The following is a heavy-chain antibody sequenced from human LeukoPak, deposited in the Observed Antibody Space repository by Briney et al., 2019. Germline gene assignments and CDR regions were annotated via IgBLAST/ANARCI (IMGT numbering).Heavy chain of an antibody. CDR3: AKENTMVRGVSEC. V-gene: IGHV3-30*02. CDR2: IRYDGSNK. J-gene: IGHJ4*02. CDR1: GFTLSSYG. Sequence: GGSLRLSCAASGFTLSSYGMHWVRQAPGKGLEWVAFIRYDGSNKYYADSVKGRFTISRDNSKNTLYLQMNSLRAEDTAVYYCAKENTMVRGVSECWGQGTLVTVSS. D-gene: IGHD3-10*01.